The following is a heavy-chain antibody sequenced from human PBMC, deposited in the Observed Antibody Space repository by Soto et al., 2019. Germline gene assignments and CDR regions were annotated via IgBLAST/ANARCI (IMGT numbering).Heavy chain of an antibody. CDR3: AHESNSGDAFDI. Sequence: QITLKESGPPLVKPTQTLTLTCTFSGFSLSTISTSGVGVGWIRQPPGKALEWLALIYWDDDKRYSPSLESRLTITKDTSKNQLVLTMTNMDPVDTATYYCAHESNSGDAFDIWGQGTMVTVSS. CDR2: IYWDDDK. V-gene: IGHV2-5*02. J-gene: IGHJ3*02. CDR1: GFSLSTISTSGVG. D-gene: IGHD1-7*01.